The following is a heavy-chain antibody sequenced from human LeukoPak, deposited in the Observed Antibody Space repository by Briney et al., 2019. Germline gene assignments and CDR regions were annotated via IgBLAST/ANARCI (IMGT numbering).Heavy chain of an antibody. D-gene: IGHD2-15*01. Sequence: RTGGSLRLSCAASGFTFSSYAMHWVRQAPGKGLEWVAVISYDGSNKYYADSVKGRFTISRDNSKNTLYLQMNSLRAEDTAVYYCASGYCSGGGSCADYWGQGTLVTVSS. V-gene: IGHV3-30*04. CDR2: ISYDGSNK. CDR3: ASGYCSGGGSCADY. CDR1: GFTFSSYA. J-gene: IGHJ4*02.